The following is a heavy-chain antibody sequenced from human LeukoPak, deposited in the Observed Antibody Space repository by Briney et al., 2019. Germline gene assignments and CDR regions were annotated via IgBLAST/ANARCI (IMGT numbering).Heavy chain of an antibody. D-gene: IGHD3-9*01. J-gene: IGHJ4*02. Sequence: PSETLSLTCAVYGGSFSGYYWSWIRQPPGKGLEWIGEINLSGSTNYNPSLKSRVTISVDTSKNQFSLKLSSVTAADTAVYYCASLTVRRPKSPDYWGQGTLVTVSS. CDR2: INLSGST. CDR1: GGSFSGYY. V-gene: IGHV4-34*01. CDR3: ASLTVRRPKSPDY.